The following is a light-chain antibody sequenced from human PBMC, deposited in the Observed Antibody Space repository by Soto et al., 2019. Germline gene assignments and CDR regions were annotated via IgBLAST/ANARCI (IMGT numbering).Light chain of an antibody. Sequence: DIQLTQSPSFLSASVGARVTITCRASQGISNYLAWYQQKAGKAPNLLIYDASTLQSGVPSRFSGSGSGTEFTLTVSSLQPEDFATYHCQQVNSYPITFGQGTRLEIK. CDR2: DAS. V-gene: IGKV1-9*01. CDR3: QQVNSYPIT. CDR1: QGISNY. J-gene: IGKJ5*01.